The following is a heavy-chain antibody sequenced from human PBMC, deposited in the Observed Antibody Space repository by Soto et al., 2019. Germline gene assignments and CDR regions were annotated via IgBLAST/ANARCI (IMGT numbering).Heavy chain of an antibody. J-gene: IGHJ4*02. CDR3: AKGRSGGTYSGAILPFDY. V-gene: IGHV3-23*01. CDR1: GFTFSTFA. CDR2: ISGSGGST. D-gene: IGHD1-26*01. Sequence: EVQLLESGGGLVQPGGSLRLSGAASGFTFSTFAMSWVRERPGKGLEWVSGISGSGGSTDYADSLKGRFTISRDNSNNTLYLQMSSLRVEDTAVYYCAKGRSGGTYSGAILPFDYWGQGTLVTVSS.